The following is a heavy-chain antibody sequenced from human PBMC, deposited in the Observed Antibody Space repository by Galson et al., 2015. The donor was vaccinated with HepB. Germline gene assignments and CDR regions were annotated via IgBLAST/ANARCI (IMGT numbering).Heavy chain of an antibody. J-gene: IGHJ6*02. D-gene: IGHD6-13*01. CDR2: INYSGST. CDR3: ARDLGGIAAAGYYYYYYGMDV. Sequence: SETLSLTCTVSGGSISTYYWSWIRQPPGKGLEWIGFINYSGSTNYNPSLRSRVTISVDKSKNQFSLKLSSVTAADTAVYYCARDLGGIAAAGYYYYYYGMDVWGQGTTVTVSS. V-gene: IGHV4-59*12. CDR1: GGSISTYY.